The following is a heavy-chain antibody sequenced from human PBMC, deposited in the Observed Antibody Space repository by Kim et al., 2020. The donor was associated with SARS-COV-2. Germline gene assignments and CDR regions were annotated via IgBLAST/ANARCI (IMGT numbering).Heavy chain of an antibody. Sequence: VKGRFTISRDKSKNTLYRQMNSMRAEDTAVYYCARDRGIAVAGTTYYFDYWGQGTLVTVSS. V-gene: IGHV3-30*07. D-gene: IGHD6-19*01. CDR3: ARDRGIAVAGTTYYFDY. J-gene: IGHJ4*02.